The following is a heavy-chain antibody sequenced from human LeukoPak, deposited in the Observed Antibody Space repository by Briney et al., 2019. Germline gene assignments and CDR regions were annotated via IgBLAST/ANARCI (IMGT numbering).Heavy chain of an antibody. V-gene: IGHV1-18*01. CDR1: GYRFTDFG. D-gene: IGHD1-1*01. Sequence: ASVKVSCKAGGYRFTDFGISWLRQALGQGLEWMGWSSTGNRDPEYAQKFKGRVTVSTDTSTNTAYMELRSLRLDDTALYFCSRDWGTAGDISDIWGQGTMITVSS. CDR2: SSTGNRDP. J-gene: IGHJ3*02. CDR3: SRDWGTAGDISDI.